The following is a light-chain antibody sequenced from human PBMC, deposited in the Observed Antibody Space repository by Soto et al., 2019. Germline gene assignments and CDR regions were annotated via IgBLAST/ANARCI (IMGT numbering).Light chain of an antibody. V-gene: IGKV3-11*01. CDR1: QNVSYF. CDR2: DTY. J-gene: IGKJ4*01. CDR3: HQRGSWPLT. Sequence: EIVLTQSPASLSLSPGERATLSCRASQNVSYFFAWYRQKPGQAPRLLIYDTYHRATGFPARFSGSGSGTDFTLPISSLEPEDSAVYYCHQRGSWPLTFGGGTKVEIK.